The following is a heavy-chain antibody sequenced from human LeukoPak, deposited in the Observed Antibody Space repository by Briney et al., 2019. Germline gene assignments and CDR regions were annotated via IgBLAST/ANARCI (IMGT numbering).Heavy chain of an antibody. D-gene: IGHD3-10*01. CDR1: GFTFSNAW. J-gene: IGHJ4*02. V-gene: IGHV3-15*01. CDR3: TTDRIIGRWFGELFNY. Sequence: GGSLRLSCAASGFTFSNAWMSWVRQAPGKGLEWVGRIKSKTDGGTTDYAAPVKGRFTISRDDSKNTLYLQMNSLKTEDTAVYYCTTDRIIGRWFGELFNYWGQGTLVTVSS. CDR2: IKSKTDGGTT.